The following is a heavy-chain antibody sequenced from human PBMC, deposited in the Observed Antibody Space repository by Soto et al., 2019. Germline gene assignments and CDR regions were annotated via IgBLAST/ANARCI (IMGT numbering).Heavy chain of an antibody. Sequence: EVQLVESGGDLVKPGGSLRLSCSASGFTFTNAWMTWVRQAPGKGLEWVGRIKSRTDDGTTDYAAPVKGRFTISRDDSKNTLFLQMNSLKTEDTAVYYCSTDWKHDFWSGSWDCYGMDVWGQGTTVTVSS. CDR2: IKSRTDDGTT. D-gene: IGHD3-3*01. CDR1: GFTFTNAW. J-gene: IGHJ6*02. V-gene: IGHV3-15*01. CDR3: STDWKHDFWSGSWDCYGMDV.